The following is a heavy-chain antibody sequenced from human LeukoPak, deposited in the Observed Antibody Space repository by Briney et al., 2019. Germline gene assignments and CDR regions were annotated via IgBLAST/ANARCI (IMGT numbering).Heavy chain of an antibody. CDR1: GFTFSSYS. J-gene: IGHJ4*02. V-gene: IGHV3-23*01. Sequence: GGSLRLSCAASGFTFSSYSMNWVRQAPGKGLEWVSAISGSGGSTYYADSVKGRFTISRDNSKNTLYLQMNSLRAEDTAVYYCAKDAYDYGDYGYFDYWGQGTLVTVSS. CDR3: AKDAYDYGDYGYFDY. CDR2: ISGSGGST. D-gene: IGHD4-17*01.